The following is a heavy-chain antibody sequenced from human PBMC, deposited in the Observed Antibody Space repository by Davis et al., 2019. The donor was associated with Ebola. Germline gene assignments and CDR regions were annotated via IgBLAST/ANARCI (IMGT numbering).Heavy chain of an antibody. V-gene: IGHV3-30*18. CDR2: ISHDGSNK. D-gene: IGHD2-2*01. J-gene: IGHJ5*02. CDR3: AKQSLRSTSLWIDP. CDR1: GFTLSQYG. Sequence: PGGSLRLSCAASGFTLSQYGMHWVRQAPGKGLEWVALISHDGSNKHYADSVKGRFTISRDDSKNSLYLQMSSLRTEDTALYYCAKQSLRSTSLWIDPWGQGTLVTVSS.